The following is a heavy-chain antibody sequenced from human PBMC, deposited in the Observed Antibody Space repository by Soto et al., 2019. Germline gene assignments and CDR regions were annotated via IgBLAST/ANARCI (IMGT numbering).Heavy chain of an antibody. Sequence: PSETLSLTCTVSGGSLNNYNWNWIRQSAGTGLEWIGRIYSSGKTYYNPSLKSRVTLSLDMLNNQISLKVTSVTAADTAMYYCARERTYQMFGDDALDFWGLGTMGTVSS. V-gene: IGHV4-4*07. CDR2: IYSSGKT. CDR3: ARERTYQMFGDDALDF. CDR1: GGSLNNYN. D-gene: IGHD2-2*01. J-gene: IGHJ3*01.